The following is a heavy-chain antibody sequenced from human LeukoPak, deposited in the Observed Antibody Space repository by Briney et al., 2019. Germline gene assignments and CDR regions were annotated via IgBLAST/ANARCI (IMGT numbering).Heavy chain of an antibody. CDR1: GFTFSSYS. Sequence: GGSLRLSCAASGFTFSSYSINWVRQAPGKGLEWVSYISSNSNTIYYADSVRGRFIFSGDNAKQSVSLQMNSLVDENTAVYYCVKDRGINVVRGVVMEISRDYYDSMDVWCQGTTLIVSS. CDR3: VKDRGINVVRGVVMEISRDYYDSMDV. CDR2: ISSNSNTI. V-gene: IGHV3-48*02. J-gene: IGHJ6*02. D-gene: IGHD3-10*01.